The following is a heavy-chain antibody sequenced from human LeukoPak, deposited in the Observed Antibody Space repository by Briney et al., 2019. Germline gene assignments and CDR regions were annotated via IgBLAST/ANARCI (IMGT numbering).Heavy chain of an antibody. D-gene: IGHD3-10*01. Sequence: ASVKVSCKASGYTFTGYYMHWVRQAPGQGPEWMGRINPNSGGTNYAQKFQGRVTMTRDTSISTAYMELSRLRSDDTAVYYCAIWPATDDAFDIWGQGTMVTVSS. V-gene: IGHV1-2*06. CDR2: INPNSGGT. CDR1: GYTFTGYY. J-gene: IGHJ3*02. CDR3: AIWPATDDAFDI.